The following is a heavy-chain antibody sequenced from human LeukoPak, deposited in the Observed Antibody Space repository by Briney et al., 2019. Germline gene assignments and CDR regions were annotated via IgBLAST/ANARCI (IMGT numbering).Heavy chain of an antibody. D-gene: IGHD3-22*01. CDR3: TRLRYYSESNANNRFDY. V-gene: IGHV1-69*10. Sequence: GASVKVSCKASGYTFTSYDINWVRQAPGQGLEWMGGITPILGTANYAQKFQGRVTINADQSTSTAYMELSSLRSEDTAVYYCTRLRYYSESNANNRFDYWGQGTLVTVSS. J-gene: IGHJ4*02. CDR1: GYTFTSYD. CDR2: ITPILGTA.